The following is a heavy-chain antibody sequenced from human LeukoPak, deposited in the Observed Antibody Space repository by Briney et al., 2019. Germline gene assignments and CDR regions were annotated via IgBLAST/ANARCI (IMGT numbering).Heavy chain of an antibody. V-gene: IGHV4-38-2*02. CDR2: IYHSGST. CDR1: GYSISSGYY. J-gene: IGHJ4*02. Sequence: SETLSLTCTVSGYSISSGYYWGWIWQPPGKGLEWIGSIYHSGSTYYNPSLKSRVTISVDTSKNQFSLKLSSVTAADTAVYYCARDSYSNYAPDYRGQGTLVTVSS. CDR3: ARDSYSNYAPDY. D-gene: IGHD4-11*01.